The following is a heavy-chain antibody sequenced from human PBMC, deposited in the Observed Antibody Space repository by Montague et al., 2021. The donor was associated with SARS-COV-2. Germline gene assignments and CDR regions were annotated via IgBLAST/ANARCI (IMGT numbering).Heavy chain of an antibody. D-gene: IGHD1-26*01. J-gene: IGHJ5*02. V-gene: IGHV4-31*03. CDR3: ARDGTAGDWFDP. CDR2: IHYSGST. Sequence: TLSLTCTVSGGSIRSENYYWSWIRQHPGKGLEWIGYIHYSGSTDYNPSLNSRVSISVDTSKNQFSLKLRSVTAADTAVYFCARDGTAGDWFDPWGQGTLVIVSS. CDR1: GGSIRSENYY.